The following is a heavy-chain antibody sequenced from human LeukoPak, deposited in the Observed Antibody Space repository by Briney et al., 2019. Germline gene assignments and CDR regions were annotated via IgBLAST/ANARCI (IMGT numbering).Heavy chain of an antibody. CDR2: MDPNSGNT. CDR3: ARDLGPAAIRLWFDP. Sequence: ASVKVSCKTSGYTFISHDINWVRQATGQGLEWMGWMDPNSGNTGYAQRFQGRVTLTRSTSLSEAYMELSSLRSEDTAVYYCARDLGPAAIRLWFDPWGQGTLVTVSS. D-gene: IGHD2-2*02. J-gene: IGHJ5*02. CDR1: GYTFISHD. V-gene: IGHV1-8*01.